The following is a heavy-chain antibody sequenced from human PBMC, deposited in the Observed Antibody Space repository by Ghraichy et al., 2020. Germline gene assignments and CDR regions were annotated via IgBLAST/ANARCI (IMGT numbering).Heavy chain of an antibody. J-gene: IGHJ3*02. CDR2: IIPIFGTA. V-gene: IGHV1-69*13. CDR3: ARGGGIAVAGTDDAFDI. D-gene: IGHD6-19*01. Sequence: SVKVSCKASGGTFSSYAISWVRQAPGQGLEWMGGIIPIFGTANYAQKFQGRVTITADESTSTAYMELSSLRSEDTAVYYCARGGGIAVAGTDDAFDIWGQGTMVTVSS. CDR1: GGTFSSYA.